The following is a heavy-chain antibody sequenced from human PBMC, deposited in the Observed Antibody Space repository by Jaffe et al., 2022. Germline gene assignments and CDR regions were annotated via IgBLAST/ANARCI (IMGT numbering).Heavy chain of an antibody. J-gene: IGHJ4*02. CDR1: GGSISSYY. CDR2: IYYSGST. V-gene: IGHV4-59*01. CDR3: ARVQDIVATMGGQFDY. Sequence: QVQLQESGPGLVKPSETLSLTCTVSGGSISSYYWSWIRQPPGKGLEWIGYIYYSGSTNYNPSLKSRVTISVDTSKNQFSLKLSSVTAADTAVYYCARVQDIVATMGGQFDYWGQGTLVTVSS. D-gene: IGHD5-12*01.